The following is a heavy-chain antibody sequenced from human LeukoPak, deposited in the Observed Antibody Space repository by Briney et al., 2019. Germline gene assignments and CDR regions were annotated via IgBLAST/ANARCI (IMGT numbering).Heavy chain of an antibody. V-gene: IGHV1-18*01. CDR2: ISAYNGNT. J-gene: IGHJ6*02. CDR1: GYTFTIYG. Sequence: GASVKVSCKASGYTFTIYGISWVRQAPGQGLEWMGWISAYNGNTNYAQKLQGRVTMTTDTSTSTAYMELRSLRSDDTAVYYCARGAVAGGRDYYYGMDVWGQGTTVTVSS. CDR3: ARGAVAGGRDYYYGMDV. D-gene: IGHD6-19*01.